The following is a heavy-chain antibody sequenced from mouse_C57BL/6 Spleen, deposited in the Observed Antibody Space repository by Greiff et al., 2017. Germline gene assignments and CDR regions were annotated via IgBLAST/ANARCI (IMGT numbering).Heavy chain of an antibody. J-gene: IGHJ2*01. CDR3: ARHGSSYFDY. CDR2: IYPSDSET. D-gene: IGHD1-1*01. Sequence: QVQLQQPGAELVRPGSSVKLSCKASGYTFTSYWMDWVKQRPGQGLEWIGNIYPSDSETHYNQRFKDKATLTVDKSSSTAYMQLSSLTSEDSAVFYGARHGSSYFDYWGQGTTLTVS. V-gene: IGHV1-61*01. CDR1: GYTFTSYW.